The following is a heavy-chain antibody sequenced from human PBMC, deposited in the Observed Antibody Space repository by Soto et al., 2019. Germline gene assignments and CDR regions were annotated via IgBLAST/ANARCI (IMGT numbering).Heavy chain of an antibody. Sequence: QVQLVQSGAEVKKPGASVKVSCKASGYTFTSYDINWVRQATGQGLEWMGWMNPNSGNTGYAQKFQGRVTMTRNTSISTAYMEPSSLRSEDTAVYYCARNCSSTSCYYYYGMDVWGQGTTVTVSS. D-gene: IGHD2-2*01. J-gene: IGHJ6*02. CDR2: MNPNSGNT. CDR3: ARNCSSTSCYYYYGMDV. V-gene: IGHV1-8*01. CDR1: GYTFTSYD.